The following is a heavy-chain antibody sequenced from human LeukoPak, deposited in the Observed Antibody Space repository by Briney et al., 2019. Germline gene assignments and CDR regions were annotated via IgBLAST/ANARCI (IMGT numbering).Heavy chain of an antibody. D-gene: IGHD5-18*01. CDR1: GFTFDDYA. CDR3: AKESPAMVYYFDY. CDR2: ISWNSGSI. Sequence: GRSLRLSCAASGFTFDDYAMHWVRQAPGKGLEWVSGISWNSGSIGYADSVKGRFTISRDNSKNTLYLQMNSLRAGDTAVYYCAKESPAMVYYFDYWGQGTLVTVSS. J-gene: IGHJ4*02. V-gene: IGHV3-9*01.